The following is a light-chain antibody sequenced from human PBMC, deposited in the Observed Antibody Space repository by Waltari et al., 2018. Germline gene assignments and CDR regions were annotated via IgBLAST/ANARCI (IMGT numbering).Light chain of an antibody. CDR2: GVT. V-gene: IGLV2-14*03. J-gene: IGLJ2*01. CDR1: NSDLANYYY. Sequence: QSALTQPAVVTGSPGQSITISCPGSNSDLANYYYVSWYQQHPGKAPQLLIHGVTHRPSGVSDRFSGSKSGNTASLTISGLQPEDEAVYVCSSYTSSRTSFGEGTRLTVL. CDR3: SSYTSSRTS.